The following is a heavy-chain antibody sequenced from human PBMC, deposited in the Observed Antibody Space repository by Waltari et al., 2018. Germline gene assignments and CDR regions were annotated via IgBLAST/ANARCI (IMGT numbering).Heavy chain of an antibody. V-gene: IGHV3-74*03. CDR1: GFPLGSHW. J-gene: IGHJ4*01. Sequence: EVQLVESGGALVQPGGSLRLSCAASGFPLGSHWMHWVRHGPEKGQDWGANIQPAGTFITYAESVKGRFTISRDNAKNTLYLQMNRLTVDDTAVYYCTRGTIAWDGIDYWSQGTLVTVSP. D-gene: IGHD1-26*01. CDR2: IQPAGTFI. CDR3: TRGTIAWDGIDY.